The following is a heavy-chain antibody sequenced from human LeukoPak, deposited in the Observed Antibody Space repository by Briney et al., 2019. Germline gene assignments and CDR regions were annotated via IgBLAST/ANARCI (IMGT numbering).Heavy chain of an antibody. Sequence: GGSLRLSCAASGFTFSSYSMNWVRQAPGKGLEWVSSISSSSSYIYYADSVKGRFTISRDNSKNTLYLQMNSLRAEDTAVYYCAIPKYNSAWGRYYYGMDVWGQGTTVTVSS. CDR2: ISSSSSYI. J-gene: IGHJ6*02. D-gene: IGHD6-25*01. CDR1: GFTFSSYS. CDR3: AIPKYNSAWGRYYYGMDV. V-gene: IGHV3-21*01.